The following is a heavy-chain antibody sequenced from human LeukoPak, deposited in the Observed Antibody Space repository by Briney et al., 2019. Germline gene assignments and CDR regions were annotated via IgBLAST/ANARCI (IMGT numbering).Heavy chain of an antibody. CDR3: VRGKYNNGWYYFDY. Sequence: GGSLRLSCAASGFTISSFGIHWVRQAPGKGPEWVAFTSYDGSNKVYADSMKGRFTISSDNSKNTLYLQMNSLRVEDTAVYYCVRGKYNNGWYYFDYWGQGAQVTVSS. D-gene: IGHD6-19*01. V-gene: IGHV3-30*12. CDR2: TSYDGSNK. J-gene: IGHJ4*02. CDR1: GFTISSFG.